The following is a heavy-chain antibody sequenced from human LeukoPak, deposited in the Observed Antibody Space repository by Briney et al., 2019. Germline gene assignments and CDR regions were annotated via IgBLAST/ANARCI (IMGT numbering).Heavy chain of an antibody. CDR1: GFTFSSYG. J-gene: IGHJ4*02. CDR2: ISGSGGST. CDR3: AKALGYCSGGSCFTAFDY. V-gene: IGHV3-23*01. D-gene: IGHD2-15*01. Sequence: GGSLRLSCAASGFTFSSYGMSWVRQAPGKGLEWVSAISGSGGSTYYADSVKGRFTISRDNSKNTLYLQMNSLRAEDTAVYYCAKALGYCSGGSCFTAFDYWGQGTLVTVSS.